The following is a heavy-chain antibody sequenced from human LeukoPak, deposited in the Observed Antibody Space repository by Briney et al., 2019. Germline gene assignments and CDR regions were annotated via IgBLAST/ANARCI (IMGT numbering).Heavy chain of an antibody. J-gene: IGHJ4*02. D-gene: IGHD6-13*01. CDR2: IRYDGSNK. CDR3: AKDSRAYYSSSWYGGFDY. Sequence: PGGSLRLSCAASGFTFSSYGMHWVRQAPGKGLEWVAFIRYDGSNKYYADSVKGRFTISRDNSKNTLYLQMNSLRAEDTAVYYCAKDSRAYYSSSWYGGFDYWGQGTLVTVSS. CDR1: GFTFSSYG. V-gene: IGHV3-30*02.